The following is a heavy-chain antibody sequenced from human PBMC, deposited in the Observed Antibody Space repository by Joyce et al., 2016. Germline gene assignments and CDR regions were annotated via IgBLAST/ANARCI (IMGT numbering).Heavy chain of an antibody. CDR3: ARHGGDGADYLDY. V-gene: IGHV4-39*01. CDR2: IYYNGST. J-gene: IGHJ4*02. CDR1: GASISTSRCY. Sequence: QLQLQESGPGLVKPSETLSLTCTVSGASISTSRCYWGWLGQPPGKGLEWIGTIYYNGSTYDNTPLRSRVTISVDTSKNLFSLNLNSVTAADTAVYYCARHGGDGADYLDYWGQGTLVTVSS. D-gene: IGHD3-16*01.